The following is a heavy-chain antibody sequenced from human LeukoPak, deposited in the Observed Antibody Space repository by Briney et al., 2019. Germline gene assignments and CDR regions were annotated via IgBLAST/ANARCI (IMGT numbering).Heavy chain of an antibody. CDR2: ISSSSSYI. CDR1: GFTFSSYS. CDR3: ASTMGPAAILDAFDI. J-gene: IGHJ3*02. V-gene: IGHV3-21*01. Sequence: PGGSLRLSCAASGFTFSSYSMNWVRQAPGKGLEWVSSISSSSSYIYYADSVKGRFTISRDNAKNSLYLQMNSLRAEDTAVYYCASTMGPAAILDAFDIWGQGTMVTVSS. D-gene: IGHD2-2*02.